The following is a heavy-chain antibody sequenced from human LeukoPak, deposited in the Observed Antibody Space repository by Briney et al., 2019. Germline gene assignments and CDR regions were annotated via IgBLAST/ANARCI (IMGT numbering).Heavy chain of an antibody. CDR1: GYSFTNYW. D-gene: IGHD6-13*01. Sequence: GESLKISCKGSGYSFTNYWIGWVRQMPGKGLEWMGIINPGDSNTRYSPSFQGQVTISADKSISTAYLQWSSLKASDTAMYYCARLAISSIWSVFFDYWGQGTLVTVCS. J-gene: IGHJ4*02. CDR2: INPGDSNT. CDR3: ARLAISSIWSVFFDY. V-gene: IGHV5-51*01.